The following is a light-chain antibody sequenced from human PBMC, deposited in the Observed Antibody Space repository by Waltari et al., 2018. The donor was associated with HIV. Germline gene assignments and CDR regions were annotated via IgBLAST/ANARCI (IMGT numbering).Light chain of an antibody. CDR2: DVS. CDR1: SSDIGAYNH. Sequence: QSALTPPASVSGSPGQSITITCTGTSSDIGAYNHVSWYQQHPGKAPKLIIYDVSNRPSGVSNRFSGSKSGNTASLTISGLQAEDEADYYCTSYIHPTTRVFGGGTKLTVL. CDR3: TSYIHPTTRV. J-gene: IGLJ2*01. V-gene: IGLV2-14*01.